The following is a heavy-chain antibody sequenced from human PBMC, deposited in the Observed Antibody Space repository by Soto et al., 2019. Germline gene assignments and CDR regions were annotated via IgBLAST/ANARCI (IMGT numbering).Heavy chain of an antibody. D-gene: IGHD6-19*01. Sequence: QVQLQESGPGLVKPSGTLSLTCAVSGDSVSSPSYWCWVRQPPGKGLEWIGEVFHTGTTSYNPSLRSRVTISIDKSNNQFSLDLSSVTAADTAVYYCARSAGWYAVHSWGPGTLVIVSS. V-gene: IGHV4-4*02. CDR1: GDSVSSPSY. CDR2: VFHTGTT. J-gene: IGHJ4*02. CDR3: ARSAGWYAVHS.